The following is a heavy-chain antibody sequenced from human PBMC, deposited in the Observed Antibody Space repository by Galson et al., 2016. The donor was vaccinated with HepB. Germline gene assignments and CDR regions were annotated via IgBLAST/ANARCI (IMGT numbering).Heavy chain of an antibody. CDR3: ARVGYNNYQLFQDYYHYYGLDV. Sequence: ETLSLTCTVSGGSISSYYWSWFRQPAGKGLEWIGRIYASGSTNYNPSLKSRVTMSVDASKNQFSLKLSSVTAADTAVYYCARVGYNNYQLFQDYYHYYGLDVWGKGTTVTVSS. D-gene: IGHD3-10*01. CDR2: IYASGST. CDR1: GGSISSYY. J-gene: IGHJ6*04. V-gene: IGHV4-4*07.